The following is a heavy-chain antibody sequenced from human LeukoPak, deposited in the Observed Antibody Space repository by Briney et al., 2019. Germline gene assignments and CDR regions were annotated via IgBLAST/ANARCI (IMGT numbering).Heavy chain of an antibody. J-gene: IGHJ4*02. Sequence: ASVKVSCKASGGTFSSYAISWVRQAPGQGLEWMGGIIPIFGTANYAQKFQGRVTITADESTSTAYMELRSLRSDDTAVYYCAREGNYVPIDYWGQGTLVTVSS. D-gene: IGHD1-7*01. V-gene: IGHV1-69*13. CDR1: GGTFSSYA. CDR2: IIPIFGTA. CDR3: AREGNYVPIDY.